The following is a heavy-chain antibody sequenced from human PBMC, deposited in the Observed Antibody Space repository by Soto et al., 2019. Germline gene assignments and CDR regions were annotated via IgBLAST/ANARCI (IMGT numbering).Heavy chain of an antibody. CDR3: ATVRRGITIFGVVNPTYYYYYGMDV. J-gene: IGHJ6*02. CDR2: IIPIFGTA. CDR1: GGTFSSYA. V-gene: IGHV1-69*13. Sequence: GASVKVSCKASGGTFSSYAISWVRQAPGQGLEWMGGIIPIFGTANYAQKFQGRVTITADESTSTAYMELSSLRSEDTAVYYCATVRRGITIFGVVNPTYYYYYGMDVWGQGTTVTVSS. D-gene: IGHD3-3*01.